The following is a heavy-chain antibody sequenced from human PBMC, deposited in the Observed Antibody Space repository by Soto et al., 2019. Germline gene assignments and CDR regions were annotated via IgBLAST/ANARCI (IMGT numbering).Heavy chain of an antibody. J-gene: IGHJ6*03. Sequence: GGSLRLSCAASGFTFSSYSMNWVRQAPGKGLEWVSSISSSSSYIYYADSEKGRFTISRDNAKNSLFLQMNSLRAEDTAVYYCARKPPVVATIYYYYYYYMDVWGKGTTVTVSS. CDR3: ARKPPVVATIYYYYYYYMDV. CDR2: ISSSSSYI. CDR1: GFTFSSYS. D-gene: IGHD5-12*01. V-gene: IGHV3-21*01.